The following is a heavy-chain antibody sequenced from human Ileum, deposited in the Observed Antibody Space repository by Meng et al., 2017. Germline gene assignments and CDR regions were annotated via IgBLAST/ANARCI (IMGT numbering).Heavy chain of an antibody. V-gene: IGHV1-3*01. CDR3: ARDMPYSSGSFDY. CDR2: RTAGNGNT. CDR1: GFTFVSYG. Sequence: QFQLRESGAELKKPGASLKVSCKTSGFTFVSYGISWVRQTPGQGLGCMGWRTAGNGNTKYSQKSQGRVTITRDTSASAVYMELSNLKFEDTAVYYCARDMPYSSGSFDYWGQGTLVTVSS. D-gene: IGHD3-10*01. J-gene: IGHJ4*02.